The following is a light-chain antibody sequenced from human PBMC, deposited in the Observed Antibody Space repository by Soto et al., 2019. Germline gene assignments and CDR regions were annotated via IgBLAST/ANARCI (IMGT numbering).Light chain of an antibody. V-gene: IGKV3-20*01. J-gene: IGKJ4*01. Sequence: EIVLTQSPGTLSLSPGERATLSCRASQSVANNYLAWYQQKPGQAPRFLMYDASSRATGIPDRFSGXXXGXXXTLTISRLEPEDFAVYYCEQYGSTPLTFGGGTKVEIK. CDR1: QSVANNY. CDR3: EQYGSTPLT. CDR2: DAS.